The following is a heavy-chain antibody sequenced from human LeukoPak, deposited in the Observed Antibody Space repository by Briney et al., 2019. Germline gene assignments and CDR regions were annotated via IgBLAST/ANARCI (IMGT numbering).Heavy chain of an antibody. V-gene: IGHV4-61*05. CDR2: IYYSGST. CDR3: ARVKITIFGVVIQAFDI. Sequence: PSETLSLTCTVSGGSISSSSYYWGWIRQPPGKGLEWIGYIYYSGSTNYNPPLKSRVTISVDTSKNQFSLKLSSVTAADTAVYYCARVKITIFGVVIQAFDIWGQGTMVTVSS. CDR1: GGSISSSSYY. J-gene: IGHJ3*02. D-gene: IGHD3-3*01.